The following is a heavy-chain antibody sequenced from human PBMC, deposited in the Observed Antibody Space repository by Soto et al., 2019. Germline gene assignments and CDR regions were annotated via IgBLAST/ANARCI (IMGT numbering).Heavy chain of an antibody. D-gene: IGHD6-19*01. CDR1: GGSISSYY. J-gene: IGHJ4*02. CDR2: IYYSGST. Sequence: SETLSLTCTVSGGSISSYYWSWIRQPPGKGLEWIGYIYYSGSTNYNPSLKSRVTISVDTSKNQFSLKLSSVTAADTAVYYCARDIGGWYDYWGQGTLVTVSS. V-gene: IGHV4-59*01. CDR3: ARDIGGWYDY.